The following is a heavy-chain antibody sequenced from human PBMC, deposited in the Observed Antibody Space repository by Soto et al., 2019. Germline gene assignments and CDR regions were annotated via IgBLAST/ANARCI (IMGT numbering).Heavy chain of an antibody. CDR1: GYTFTGHY. CDR2: INPNSGGT. D-gene: IGHD3-10*01. Sequence: ASVKVSCKASGYTFTGHYMHWVRQAPGQGLEWMGWINPNSGGTNYAQKFQGWVTMTRDTSISTAYMELSRLRSDDTAVYYCARSGRPPLLYGSGSYPPFYFDYWGQGTLVTVSS. V-gene: IGHV1-2*04. J-gene: IGHJ4*02. CDR3: ARSGRPPLLYGSGSYPPFYFDY.